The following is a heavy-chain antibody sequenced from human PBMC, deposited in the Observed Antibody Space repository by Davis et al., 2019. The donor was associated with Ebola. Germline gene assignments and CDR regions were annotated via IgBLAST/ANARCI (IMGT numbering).Heavy chain of an antibody. Sequence: PGGSLRLSCAASGFTFSTFGMHWVRQAPGKGLEWVAVIWNDGSNKYYSDSVRGRFNISRDNSKNTMYLQMDGLTNEDTAVYYCGRARVKVVDYWGQGTLVTVSS. CDR1: GFTFSTFG. J-gene: IGHJ4*02. V-gene: IGHV3-33*01. D-gene: IGHD2-15*01. CDR2: IWNDGSNK. CDR3: GRARVKVVDY.